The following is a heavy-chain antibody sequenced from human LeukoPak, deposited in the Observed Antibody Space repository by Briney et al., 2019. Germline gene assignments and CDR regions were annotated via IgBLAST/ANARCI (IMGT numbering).Heavy chain of an antibody. J-gene: IGHJ4*02. CDR1: GGSISSSSYY. V-gene: IGHV4-39*01. Sequence: SETLSLTCTVSGGSISSSSYYWGWIRQPPGKGLEWIGSIYYGGSTYYNPSLKSRVTIPVDTSKNQFSLKLSSVTAADTAVYYCARRAIFGVVIIRGYFDYWGQGTLVTVSS. CDR2: IYYGGST. CDR3: ARRAIFGVVIIRGYFDY. D-gene: IGHD3-3*01.